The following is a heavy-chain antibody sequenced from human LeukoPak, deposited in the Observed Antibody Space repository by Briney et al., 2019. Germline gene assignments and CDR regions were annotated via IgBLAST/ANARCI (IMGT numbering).Heavy chain of an antibody. V-gene: IGHV5-51*01. D-gene: IGHD2-2*01. Sequence: GESLKISCKASGYSFTSYWIGWVRQMPGKGLEWMGIIYPGDSDTRYSPSFQGQVSISVDRSISTAYLQWSSLKASDTAMYYCARLANLGYCSTTSRDSFDYWGQGTLVTVSS. J-gene: IGHJ4*02. CDR1: GYSFTSYW. CDR3: ARLANLGYCSTTSRDSFDY. CDR2: IYPGDSDT.